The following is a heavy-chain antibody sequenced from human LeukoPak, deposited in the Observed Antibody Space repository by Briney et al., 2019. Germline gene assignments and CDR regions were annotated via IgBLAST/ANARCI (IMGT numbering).Heavy chain of an antibody. CDR2: ISGDGGST. CDR3: AKITRGYSGYDWFDY. D-gene: IGHD5-12*01. CDR1: GFTFDDYA. J-gene: IGHJ4*02. V-gene: IGHV3-43*02. Sequence: GGSLRLSCAASGFTFDDYAMHWVRQAPGKGLEWVSLISGDGGSTYYADSVKGRFTISRDNSKNSLYLQMNSLRTEDTALYYCAKITRGYSGYDWFDYWGQGTLVTVSS.